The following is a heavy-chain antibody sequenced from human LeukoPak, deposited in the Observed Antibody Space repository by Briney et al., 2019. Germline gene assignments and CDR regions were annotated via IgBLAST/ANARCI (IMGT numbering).Heavy chain of an antibody. CDR1: GYTFTSYG. Sequence: ASVKVSCKASGYTFTSYGISWVRQALGQGVEWMGWISAYNGNTNYAQKLQGRVTMTTDTSTSTAYMELRSLRADDTAVYYCARDNSVNWNDLGAFDIWGQGTMVTVSS. D-gene: IGHD1-1*01. V-gene: IGHV1-18*01. J-gene: IGHJ3*02. CDR2: ISAYNGNT. CDR3: ARDNSVNWNDLGAFDI.